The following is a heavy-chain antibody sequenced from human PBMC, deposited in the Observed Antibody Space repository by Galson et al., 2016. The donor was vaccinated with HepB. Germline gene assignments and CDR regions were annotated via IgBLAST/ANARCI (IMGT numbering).Heavy chain of an antibody. D-gene: IGHD3-16*01. J-gene: IGHJ4*02. CDR1: GYSFSAYW. Sequence: QSGAEVKKAGESLQLSCKVSGYSFSAYWIGWVRQVPGIGPEWLAIIHPCDPTLGYTPSFQGQVTISAGESVSTAYLQWSSLKASDTAVYYCARLRPGSAHLIFDFWGQGTLVTVSP. CDR3: ARLRPGSAHLIFDF. V-gene: IGHV5-51*01. CDR2: IHPCDPTL.